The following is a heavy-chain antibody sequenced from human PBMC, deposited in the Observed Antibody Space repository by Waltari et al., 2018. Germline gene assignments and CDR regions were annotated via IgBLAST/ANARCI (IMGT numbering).Heavy chain of an antibody. CDR1: GGSISSGSYY. D-gene: IGHD4-4*01. CDR3: ARDSNYLENAFDI. CDR2: IYTSGST. V-gene: IGHV4-61*09. Sequence: QVQLQESGPGLVKPSQTLSLTCTVSGGSISSGSYYWSWIRQPAGKGLEWIGYIYTSGSTNYNPSIKSRVTISVDTSKNQFSLKLSSVTAADTAVYYCARDSNYLENAFDIWGQGTMVTVSS. J-gene: IGHJ3*02.